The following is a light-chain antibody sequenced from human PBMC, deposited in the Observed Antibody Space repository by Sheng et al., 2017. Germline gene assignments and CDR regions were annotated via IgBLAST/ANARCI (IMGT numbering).Light chain of an antibody. CDR1: DLAIRS. CDR2: DDS. V-gene: IGLV3-21*01. CDR3: QVWHTGRDLYV. J-gene: IGLJ1*01. Sequence: SFVLTQPPSVSVAPGKTARLTCGGDDLAIRSVHWYQQKPGQAPVLVVFDDSARPSGIPERFSGSKSGNTATLIINRVEARDEADYYCQVWHTGRDLYVFGTGTKVTVL.